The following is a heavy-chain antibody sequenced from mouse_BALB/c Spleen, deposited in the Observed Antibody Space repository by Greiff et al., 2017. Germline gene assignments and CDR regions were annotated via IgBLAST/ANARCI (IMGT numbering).Heavy chain of an antibody. CDR1: GFTFSDYY. CDR2: ISDGGSYT. CDR3: ARDTYGNYGWFAD. D-gene: IGHD2-10*02. V-gene: IGHV5-4*02. J-gene: IGHJ3*01. Sequence: EVKLMESGGGLVKPGGSLKLSCAASGFTFSDYYMYWVRQTPEKRLEWVATISDGGSYTYYPDSVKGRFTISRDNAKNNLYLQMSSLKSEDTAMYYWARDTYGNYGWFADWGQGTLVTVSA.